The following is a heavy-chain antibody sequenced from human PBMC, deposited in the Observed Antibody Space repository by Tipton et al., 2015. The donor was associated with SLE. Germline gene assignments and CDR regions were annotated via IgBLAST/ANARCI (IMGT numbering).Heavy chain of an antibody. CDR2: MSYSGST. V-gene: IGHV4-59*11. CDR3: ARVLTGTSTFDY. CDR1: GDSISSQH. Sequence: TLSLTCTVSGDSISSQHWSWIRQPPGKGLEWIGYMSYSGSTNYNPSLKSRVTMSLDTSKNQFSLRLNSVTAADTAVYYCARVLTGTSTFDYWGQGTLVTVSS. J-gene: IGHJ4*02. D-gene: IGHD1-7*01.